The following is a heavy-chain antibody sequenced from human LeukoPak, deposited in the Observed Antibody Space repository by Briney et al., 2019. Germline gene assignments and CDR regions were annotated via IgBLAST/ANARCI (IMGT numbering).Heavy chain of an antibody. Sequence: KAGESLKISCKGFGFSFTSYWIGWVRQIPGKGLEWMGIIYPGDSDTRYSQSFQGQVTISAVRSISTTYLQWSSLKASDTAMYYWARGFYGGYYYYYYMDVWGKGTTVTVSS. CDR3: ARGFYGGYYYYYYMDV. CDR2: IYPGDSDT. V-gene: IGHV5-51*01. CDR1: GFSFTSYW. D-gene: IGHD4/OR15-4a*01. J-gene: IGHJ6*03.